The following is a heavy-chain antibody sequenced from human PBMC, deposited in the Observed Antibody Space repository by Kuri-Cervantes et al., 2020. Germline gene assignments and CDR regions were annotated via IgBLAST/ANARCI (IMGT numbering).Heavy chain of an antibody. CDR2: ISWNSGSI. V-gene: IGHV3-9*01. J-gene: IGHJ4*02. D-gene: IGHD3-22*01. CDR1: GFTFDVYA. Sequence: SFAASGFTFDVYAMHWVRQAPGKGLEWVSGISWNSGSIGYADSVKGRFTISRDNATNSLYLQMNSLRAADTALYYCAKDDYDSSGYFDYWGQGTLVTVSS. CDR3: AKDDYDSSGYFDY.